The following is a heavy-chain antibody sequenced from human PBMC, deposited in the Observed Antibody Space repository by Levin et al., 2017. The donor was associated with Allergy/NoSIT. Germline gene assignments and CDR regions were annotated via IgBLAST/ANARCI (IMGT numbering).Heavy chain of an antibody. CDR1: GGSISSSSYY. CDR2: IYYSGST. CDR3: ARDRVGGGNSDAFDI. J-gene: IGHJ3*02. D-gene: IGHD4-23*01. V-gene: IGHV4-39*07. Sequence: SETLSLTCTVSGGSISSSSYYWGWIRQPPGKGLEWIGSIYYSGSTYYNPSLKSRVTISVDTSKNQFSLKLSSVTAADTAVYYCARDRVGGGNSDAFDIWGQGTMVTVSS.